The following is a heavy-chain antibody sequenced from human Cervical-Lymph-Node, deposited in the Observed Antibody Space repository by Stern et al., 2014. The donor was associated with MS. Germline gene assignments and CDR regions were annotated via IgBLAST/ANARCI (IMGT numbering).Heavy chain of an antibody. J-gene: IGHJ1*01. CDR3: ARQLGSTSVSGYFHH. V-gene: IGHV5-51*01. CDR2: IYPGDSNT. CDR1: GYRFNNYW. D-gene: IGHD6-13*01. Sequence: VQLVQSGAEVKKPGESLKISCKGSGYRFNNYWIAWVRQMPGKGLEWMGIIYPGDSNTRYSPSFQGQVTISADRSITTAYLQWSSLKASDSAMYYCARQLGSTSVSGYFHHWGQGTLVAVSS.